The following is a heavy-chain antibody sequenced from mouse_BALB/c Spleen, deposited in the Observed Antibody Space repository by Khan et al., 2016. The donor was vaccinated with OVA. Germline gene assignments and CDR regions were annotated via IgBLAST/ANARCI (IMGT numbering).Heavy chain of an antibody. V-gene: IGHV1-77*01. CDR1: GYTFTDFY. J-gene: IGHJ3*01. CDR2: IYPGSDNT. Sequence: VQLQESGAELARPGASVNLSCKATGYTFTDFYINWVKQRTGQGLEWIGEIYPGSDNTNYNEKFKGKATLTADKSSSTAFMQLSSLTSEDSAFYFCARSRLGSFAYWGQGTLVTVSA. D-gene: IGHD2-2*01. CDR3: ARSRLGSFAY.